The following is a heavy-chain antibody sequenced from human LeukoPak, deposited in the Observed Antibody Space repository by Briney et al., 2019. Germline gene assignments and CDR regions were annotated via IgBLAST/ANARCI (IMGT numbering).Heavy chain of an antibody. V-gene: IGHV3-11*01. D-gene: IGHD3-22*01. CDR1: GFTFSDYY. Sequence: PGGSLRLSCAASGFTFSDYYMSWIRQAPGKGLEWVSYISSSGSTIYYADSVKGRFTISRDNAKNSLYLQMNSLRAEDTALYYCAIMHAYYDGSGYWVQWGQGTLVTVSS. CDR2: ISSSGSTI. CDR3: AIMHAYYDGSGYWVQ. J-gene: IGHJ4*02.